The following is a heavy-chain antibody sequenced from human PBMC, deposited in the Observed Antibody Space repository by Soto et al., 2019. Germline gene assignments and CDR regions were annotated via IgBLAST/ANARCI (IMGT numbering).Heavy chain of an antibody. Sequence: QVQLVQSGAEVKKPGSSVKVSCKASGGTFSSYAISWVRQAPGQGLEWMGGIIPIFGTANYAQKFQGRVTITADESTSKAYMVLSSLRSEDTAVYYCASPFGSGSYYNGFDYWGQGTLVTVSS. V-gene: IGHV1-69*12. CDR1: GGTFSSYA. CDR3: ASPFGSGSYYNGFDY. J-gene: IGHJ4*02. D-gene: IGHD3-10*01. CDR2: IIPIFGTA.